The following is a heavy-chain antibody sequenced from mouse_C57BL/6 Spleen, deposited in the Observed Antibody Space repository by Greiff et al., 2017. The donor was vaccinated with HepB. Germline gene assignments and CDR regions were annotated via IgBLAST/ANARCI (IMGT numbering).Heavy chain of an antibody. Sequence: QQSGPGLVQPSQSLSITCTVSGFSLTSYGVHWVRQSPGKGLEWLGVIWSGGSTDYNAAFISRLSISKDNSKSQVFFKMNSLQADDTAIYYCASYGNYFAYWGQGTLVTVSA. CDR3: ASYGNYFAY. V-gene: IGHV2-2*01. CDR1: GFSLTSYG. CDR2: IWSGGST. J-gene: IGHJ3*01. D-gene: IGHD2-1*01.